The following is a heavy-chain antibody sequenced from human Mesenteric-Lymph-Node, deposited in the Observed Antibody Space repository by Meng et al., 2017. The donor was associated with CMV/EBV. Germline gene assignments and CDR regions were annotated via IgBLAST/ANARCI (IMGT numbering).Heavy chain of an antibody. V-gene: IGHV1-2*02. Sequence: ASVKVSCKASGYNFIGYYLHWVRQAPGQGLEWMGWINPHTGDTDYAQKFQGRVIMTRDTSISTAYVALSRLRSDDTAVYYCARARRPDILAVVPTANPYFDYWGQGTLVTVSS. J-gene: IGHJ4*02. CDR1: GYNFIGYY. CDR2: INPHTGDT. CDR3: ARARRPDILAVVPTANPYFDY. D-gene: IGHD2-2*01.